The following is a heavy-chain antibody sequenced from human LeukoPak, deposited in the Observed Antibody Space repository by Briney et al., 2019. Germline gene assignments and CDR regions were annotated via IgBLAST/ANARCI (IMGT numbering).Heavy chain of an antibody. V-gene: IGHV3-7*03. CDR3: ARSPPTYYDFWSGYYRGYYGMDV. Sequence: GGSLRLSCAASGFTFSSYWMSWVRQAPGKGLEWVASIKQDGSEKYYVDSVKGRFTISRDNAKNSLYLQMNSLRAEDTAVYYCARSPPTYYDFWSGYYRGYYGMDVWGQGTTVTVSS. D-gene: IGHD3-3*01. J-gene: IGHJ6*02. CDR1: GFTFSSYW. CDR2: IKQDGSEK.